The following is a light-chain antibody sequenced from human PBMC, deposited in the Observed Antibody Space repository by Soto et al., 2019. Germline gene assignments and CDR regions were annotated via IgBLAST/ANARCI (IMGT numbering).Light chain of an antibody. V-gene: IGKV3-11*01. CDR3: QHRTDWPGTWA. Sequence: EIVLTQSPATLSLSPGERATLSCRASQSIGIYLAWYRQKPGQAPRLLIYGASNRASGIPARFSASGSGTDFTLTITSLEAEDVAVYYCQHRTDWPGTWAFGQGTRVEIK. CDR2: GAS. J-gene: IGKJ1*01. CDR1: QSIGIY.